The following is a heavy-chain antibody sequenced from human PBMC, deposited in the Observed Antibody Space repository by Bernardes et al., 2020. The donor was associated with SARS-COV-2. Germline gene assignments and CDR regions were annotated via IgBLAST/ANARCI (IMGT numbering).Heavy chain of an antibody. D-gene: IGHD3-9*01. CDR3: AGSPSSDILTGYYAFDI. CDR2: FYYSGRP. J-gene: IGHJ3*02. Sequence: ETLSLTCTVSGGSISRYYWSWIRQPPTKGLEWIGTFYYSGRPNYNASLKSRVTTSIDTSKNQFSLRLTSVTSADTAVYYCAGSPSSDILTGYYAFDIWGQGTVVTVSS. CDR1: GGSISRYY. V-gene: IGHV4-59*01.